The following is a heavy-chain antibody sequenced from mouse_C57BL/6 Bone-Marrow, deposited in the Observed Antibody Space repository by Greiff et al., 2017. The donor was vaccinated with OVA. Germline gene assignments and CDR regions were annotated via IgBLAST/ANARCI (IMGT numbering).Heavy chain of an antibody. CDR2: INPDSSTI. D-gene: IGHD2-4*01. Sequence: EVKVVESGGGLVQPGGSLKLSCAASGIDFSRYWMSWVRRAPGKGLEWIGEINPDSSTINYAPSLKDKFIISRDNAKNTLYLQMSKVRSEDTALYYCALIYYDYDGDFDYWGQGTTLTVSS. CDR3: ALIYYDYDGDFDY. V-gene: IGHV4-1*01. CDR1: GIDFSRYW. J-gene: IGHJ2*01.